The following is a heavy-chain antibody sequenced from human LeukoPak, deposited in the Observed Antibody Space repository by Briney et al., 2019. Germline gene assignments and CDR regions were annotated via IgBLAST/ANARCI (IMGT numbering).Heavy chain of an antibody. J-gene: IGHJ5*02. V-gene: IGHV4-34*01. CDR2: INHSGST. CDR3: ARGRENCSSTSCYLLGGRSSRRGRFDP. D-gene: IGHD2-2*01. CDR1: GGSFSGYY. Sequence: SETLSLTCAVYGGSFSGYYWSWIRQPPGKGLEWIGEINHSGSTNYNPSLKSRVTISVDTSKNQFSLKLSSVTAADTAVYYCARGRENCSSTSCYLLGGRSSRRGRFDPWGQGTLVTVSS.